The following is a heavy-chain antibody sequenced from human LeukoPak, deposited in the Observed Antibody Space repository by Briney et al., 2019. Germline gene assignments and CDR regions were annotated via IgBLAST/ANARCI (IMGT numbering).Heavy chain of an antibody. CDR1: GGSISSGSYF. CDR3: ARDSYYYYMDV. Sequence: SQTLSVNCTVSGGSISSGSYFWSWVRQPAGKGLEWIGRIYTSGSANYNPSLKSRVTISVDTSKNQFSLKLSSVTAADTAVYYCARDSYYYYMDVWGKGTTVTVSS. J-gene: IGHJ6*03. CDR2: IYTSGSA. V-gene: IGHV4-61*02.